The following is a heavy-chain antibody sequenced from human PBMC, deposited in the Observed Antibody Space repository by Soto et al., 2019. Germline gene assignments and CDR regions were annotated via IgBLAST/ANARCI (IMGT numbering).Heavy chain of an antibody. Sequence: QVQLQESGPGLVKPSGTLSLTCAVSGDSISSSAWWTWVRQPPGKGLEWIGEIHHSGGPNYNPSLKSRVTISIDKPKNQFSLTLSPVTAADTAVYYCARDYAGITGATLVWGQGLLVTVSS. CDR3: ARDYAGITGATLV. CDR1: GDSISSSAW. CDR2: IHHSGGP. V-gene: IGHV4-4*02. D-gene: IGHD1-20*01. J-gene: IGHJ4*02.